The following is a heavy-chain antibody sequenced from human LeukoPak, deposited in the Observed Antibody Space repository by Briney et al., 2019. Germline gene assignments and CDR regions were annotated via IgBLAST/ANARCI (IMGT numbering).Heavy chain of an antibody. V-gene: IGHV4-4*02. CDR2: IYHSGST. CDR1: GGSISSSNW. Sequence: PSETLSLTCAVSGGSISSSNWWSWVRQPPGKGLEWIGEIYHSGSTNYNPSLKSRVTISVDKSKNQFSLKLSSVTAADTAVYYCARSIIAAAAYTFDPWGQGTLVTVSS. D-gene: IGHD6-13*01. J-gene: IGHJ5*02. CDR3: ARSIIAAAAYTFDP.